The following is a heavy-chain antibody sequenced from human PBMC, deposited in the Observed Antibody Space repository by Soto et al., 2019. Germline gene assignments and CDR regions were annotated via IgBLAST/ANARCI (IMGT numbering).Heavy chain of an antibody. CDR2: IYYSGST. V-gene: IGHV4-39*01. CDR1: GVSISGSNYY. Sequence: SETLSLTCTVSGVSISGSNYYWGWIRQPPGKGLEWIGSIYYSGSTYYNPSLKSRVTISVDTSKNQFSLKLSSVTAADTAVYYCASHSGDYYVVYWGQGTPVTVSS. J-gene: IGHJ4*02. CDR3: ASHSGDYYVVY. D-gene: IGHD1-26*01.